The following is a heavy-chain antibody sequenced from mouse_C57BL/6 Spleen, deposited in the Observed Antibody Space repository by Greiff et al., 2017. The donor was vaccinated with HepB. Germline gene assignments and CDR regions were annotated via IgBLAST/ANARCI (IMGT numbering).Heavy chain of an antibody. J-gene: IGHJ2*01. CDR3: ARWGYYGSLDY. CDR1: GYTFTDYY. Sequence: VQLQQSGPELVKPGASVKISCKASGYTFTDYYMNWVKQSHGKSLEWIGDINPNNGGTSYNQKFKGKATLTVDKSSSTAYMELRSLTSEDSAVYYCARWGYYGSLDYWGQGTTLTVSS. CDR2: INPNNGGT. D-gene: IGHD1-1*01. V-gene: IGHV1-26*01.